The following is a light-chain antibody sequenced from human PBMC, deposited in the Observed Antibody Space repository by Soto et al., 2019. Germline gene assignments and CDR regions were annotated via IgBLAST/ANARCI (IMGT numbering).Light chain of an antibody. J-gene: IGKJ4*01. CDR3: QQYKNWPPLT. V-gene: IGKV3-15*01. Sequence: EIGMTQSPATLSVSPGETATLSRRASQSVNYNLAGYQQKPGQGPRLLIYGAFTRATGIPARFSGSGSGTEFTLTISSLQSEDFAVYYCQQYKNWPPLTFGGGTKVEI. CDR1: QSVNYN. CDR2: GAF.